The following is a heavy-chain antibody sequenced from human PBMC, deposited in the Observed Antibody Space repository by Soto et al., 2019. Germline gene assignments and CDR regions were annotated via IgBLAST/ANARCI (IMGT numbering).Heavy chain of an antibody. CDR3: ARGDCKTSCYIGF. Sequence: PGGSLRLSCTASGLTFTSYAIHWVRQAPGKGLEWVSVISEDGGNKYFAESVRGRFLISRDNSKNTVYLQMNSLRVEDTAVYYCARGDCKTSCYIGFWGQAALVTVPQ. V-gene: IGHV3-30-3*01. CDR2: ISEDGGNK. J-gene: IGHJ4*02. D-gene: IGHD2-2*02. CDR1: GLTFTSYA.